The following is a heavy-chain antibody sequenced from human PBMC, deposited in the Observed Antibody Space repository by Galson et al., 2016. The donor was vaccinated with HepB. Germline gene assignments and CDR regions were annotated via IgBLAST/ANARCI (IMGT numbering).Heavy chain of an antibody. CDR1: RFTFSAYT. CDR2: IGSSDKYR. Sequence: SLRLSCAASRFTFSAYTMNWVRQPPGKGLEWVSSIGSSDKYRFYADSVRGRFTISRDNAEKSLYLQMNSLRAEDTAVYYCAGEGDSGYDSVDYWGQGTLVTVSS. V-gene: IGHV3-21*01. D-gene: IGHD5-12*01. J-gene: IGHJ4*02. CDR3: AGEGDSGYDSVDY.